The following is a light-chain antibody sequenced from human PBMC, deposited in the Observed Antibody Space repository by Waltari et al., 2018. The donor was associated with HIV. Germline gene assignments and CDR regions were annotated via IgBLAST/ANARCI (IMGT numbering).Light chain of an antibody. J-gene: IGLJ2*01. Sequence: VLTQPPSVSGAPGQRVNISSAGSASNLRADYRVPWYRLFPGSAPKLLIFANTFRPSGVPDRFSGSRSGTSASLAISGLQTEDEADYFCQSYDKFLSAWIFGGGTRVTVL. CDR3: QSYDKFLSAWI. CDR1: ASNLRADYR. CDR2: ANT. V-gene: IGLV1-40*01.